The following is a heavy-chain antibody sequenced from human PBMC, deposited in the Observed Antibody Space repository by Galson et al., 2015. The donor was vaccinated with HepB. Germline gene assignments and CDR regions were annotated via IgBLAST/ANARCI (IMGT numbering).Heavy chain of an antibody. CDR3: ARDLTRFGVVKERASDYYYFDYMGV. J-gene: IGHJ6*03. CDR2: ISTNSGNT. Sequence: SVKVSCKASGYTFTRNGISWVRQAPGQGLEWMGWISTNSGNTNYAQKFQDRLIMTTERSTSTAYMELRSLTSDDTAFYYCARDLTRFGVVKERASDYYYFDYMGVWGKGTTVTVSS. CDR1: GYTFTRNG. V-gene: IGHV1-18*01. D-gene: IGHD3-3*01.